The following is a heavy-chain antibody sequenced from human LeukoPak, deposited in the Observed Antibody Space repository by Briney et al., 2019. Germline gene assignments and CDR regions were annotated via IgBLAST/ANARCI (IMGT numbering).Heavy chain of an antibody. CDR2: IDPSDSYT. V-gene: IGHV5-10-1*01. Sequence: GESLKTSCNGSGNSFTSYWISWVRQMPGKGPEWMGRIDPSDSYTNYSPSFQGHVTISADKSISTAYLQWSSLKASDTAMYYCARHSPLVRGVIYYFDQWGQGTLVTVSS. J-gene: IGHJ4*02. CDR1: GNSFTSYW. CDR3: ARHSPLVRGVIYYFDQ. D-gene: IGHD3-10*01.